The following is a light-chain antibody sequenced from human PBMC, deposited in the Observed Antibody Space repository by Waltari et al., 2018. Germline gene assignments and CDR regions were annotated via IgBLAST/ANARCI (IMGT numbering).Light chain of an antibody. CDR1: QGIGYS. J-gene: IGKJ1*01. Sequence: DIQMTQSPSSLSASVGDRVTITCRTRQGIGYSVAWYQQKQGKAPRLLVHSASTLHSGVPLRFSGGGSGTQYTLTISSLEPEDFAVYYCQQRSNWPRTFGQGTKVEIK. CDR2: SAS. V-gene: IGKV1-NL1*01. CDR3: QQRSNWPRT.